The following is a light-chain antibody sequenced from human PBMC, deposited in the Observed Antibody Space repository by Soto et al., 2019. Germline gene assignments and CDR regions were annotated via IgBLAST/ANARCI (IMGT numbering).Light chain of an antibody. V-gene: IGKV3-20*01. J-gene: IGKJ1*01. Sequence: EIVLTQSPGTLSLSPGERATLSCRSSHSVSSNYLAWYQQKPGQAPRLLIYDVSSRATGITDRFSGGGSGTDFNLNISRLEPVDFAVYYCQQYGISPTFGQGTKVEIK. CDR3: QQYGISPT. CDR1: HSVSSNY. CDR2: DVS.